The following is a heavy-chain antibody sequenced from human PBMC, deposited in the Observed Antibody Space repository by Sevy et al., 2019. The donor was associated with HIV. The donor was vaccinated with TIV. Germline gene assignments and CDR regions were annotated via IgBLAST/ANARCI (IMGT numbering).Heavy chain of an antibody. Sequence: GGSLRLSCAASGFTFSSYSMNWVRQAPGKGLEWVSSISSSSSYIYYADSVKGRFTISRDNAKNSLYLQMNSLRAEDTAVYYCARADGDYTPLYYFDYWGQGTLVTVSS. V-gene: IGHV3-21*01. D-gene: IGHD4-17*01. CDR3: ARADGDYTPLYYFDY. J-gene: IGHJ4*02. CDR2: ISSSSSYI. CDR1: GFTFSSYS.